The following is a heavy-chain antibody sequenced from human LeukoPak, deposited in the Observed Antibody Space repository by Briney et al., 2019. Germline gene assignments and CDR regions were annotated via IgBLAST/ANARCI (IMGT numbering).Heavy chain of an antibody. V-gene: IGHV3-53*01. J-gene: IGHJ6*03. CDR1: GFTVSSNY. Sequence: GGSLRLSCAASGFTVSSNYMSWVRQAPGKGLEWVSVIYSGGSTYYADSVKGRFTISRDNSKNTLYLQMNSLRAEDTAVYYCARDSADNYYYYYYMDVWGKGTTVTVSS. CDR3: ARDSADNYYYYYYMDV. D-gene: IGHD6-13*01. CDR2: IYSGGST.